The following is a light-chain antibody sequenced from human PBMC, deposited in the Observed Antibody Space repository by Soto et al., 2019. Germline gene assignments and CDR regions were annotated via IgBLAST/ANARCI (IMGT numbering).Light chain of an antibody. J-gene: IGLJ2*01. CDR3: SSYTSSSTVV. CDR2: DVS. V-gene: IGLV2-14*01. CDR1: SSDVGGYNY. Sequence: QSALTQPASVSGSPGQSITISCTGTSSDVGGYNYVSWYQQHPGKAPKLMIYDVSNRPSGVSNRFSGSKSGNTASLTISGHQAEDEADYYCSSYTSSSTVVFGGGTK.